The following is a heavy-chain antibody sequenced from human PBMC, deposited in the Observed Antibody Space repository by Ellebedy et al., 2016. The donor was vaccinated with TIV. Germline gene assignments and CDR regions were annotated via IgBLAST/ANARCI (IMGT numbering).Heavy chain of an antibody. CDR2: IYGYGDT. Sequence: GSLRLXCTVSGASIRSYYWSWIRQAAGKGLEWIGRIYGYGDTRYNPSLQSRVTMSVDTSNNQLSLKLSSVTAADTAVYYCARDGKNYYGPGDWFDPWGQGILVTVSS. V-gene: IGHV4-4*07. CDR1: GASIRSYY. J-gene: IGHJ5*02. CDR3: ARDGKNYYGPGDWFDP. D-gene: IGHD3-10*01.